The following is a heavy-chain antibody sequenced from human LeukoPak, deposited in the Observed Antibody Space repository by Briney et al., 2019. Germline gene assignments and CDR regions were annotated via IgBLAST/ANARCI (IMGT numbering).Heavy chain of an antibody. V-gene: IGHV1-8*03. CDR3: ARGGRYLPF. D-gene: IGHD3-16*02. Sequence: GASVKVSCKTSGYSFNNYDISWLRQASGQGLEWVGWIHPNSGNTDYPQKFQGRVTITRDTSKRMAYMELSRLRSDDTAIYYCARGGRYLPFWGQGTVVIVSS. CDR2: IHPNSGNT. CDR1: GYSFNNYD. J-gene: IGHJ3*01.